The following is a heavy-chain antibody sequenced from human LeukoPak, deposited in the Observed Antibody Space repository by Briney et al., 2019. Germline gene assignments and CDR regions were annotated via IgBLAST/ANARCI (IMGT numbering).Heavy chain of an antibody. J-gene: IGHJ3*02. CDR3: ARDHSGSYQRAFDI. D-gene: IGHD1-26*01. CDR1: AFTVSSNY. V-gene: IGHV3-66*02. CDR2: IYGGGST. Sequence: GGSLRLSCAVSAFTVSSNYVSWVRQAPGKGLEWVSVIYGGGSTNYADSVKGRFTISRDNSKNTLYLQMNSLRAEDTAIYYCARDHSGSYQRAFDIWGQGTMVTVSS.